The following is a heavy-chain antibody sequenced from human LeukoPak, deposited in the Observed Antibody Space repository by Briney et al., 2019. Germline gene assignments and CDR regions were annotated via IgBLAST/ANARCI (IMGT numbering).Heavy chain of an antibody. CDR1: GFTFSGYG. D-gene: IGHD3-10*01. V-gene: IGHV3-33*01. CDR3: ARNHGYSFDS. J-gene: IGHJ4*02. Sequence: PGRSLRLSCAASGFTFSGYGMHWVRQAPGKGLEWVAVIWYDGNNKYCADSVKGRFTISRDNSKNTLHLQMNSLRAEDTAVYYCARNHGYSFDSWGQGTLVTVSS. CDR2: IWYDGNNK.